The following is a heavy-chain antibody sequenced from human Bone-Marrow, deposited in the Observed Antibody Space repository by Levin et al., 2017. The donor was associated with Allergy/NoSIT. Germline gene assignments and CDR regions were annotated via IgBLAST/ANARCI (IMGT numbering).Heavy chain of an antibody. J-gene: IGHJ6*02. D-gene: IGHD5-18*01. CDR2: ISWNSGRI. CDR3: AKDSGKTSMELIYFGLDV. V-gene: IGHV3-9*01. CDR1: GFSFKDYS. Sequence: GGSLRLSCVASGFSFKDYSMHWVRQAPGKGLEWVSGISWNSGRIGYADSVRGRFTISRDNAKNSLYLQMNSLRREDTAFYFCAKDSGKTSMELIYFGLDVWGLGTTVSVSS.